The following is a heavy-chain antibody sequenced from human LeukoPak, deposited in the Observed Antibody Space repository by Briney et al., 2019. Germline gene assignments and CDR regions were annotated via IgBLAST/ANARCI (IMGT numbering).Heavy chain of an antibody. J-gene: IGHJ4*02. Sequence: GGSLRLSCAASGFTFSDYYMSWIRQAPGKGLEWVSYISSSGSTIYYADSVKGRFTISRDNAKNSLYLQMNSLRAEDTAVYYCAKAFTIFGVVTSYYFDYWGQGTLVTVSS. V-gene: IGHV3-11*01. CDR2: ISSSGSTI. D-gene: IGHD3-3*01. CDR1: GFTFSDYY. CDR3: AKAFTIFGVVTSYYFDY.